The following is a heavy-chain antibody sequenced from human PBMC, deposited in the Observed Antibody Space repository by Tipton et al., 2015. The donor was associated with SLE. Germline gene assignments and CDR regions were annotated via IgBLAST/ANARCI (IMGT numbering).Heavy chain of an antibody. CDR1: GASISGGGYS. CDR2: IYHSGTT. V-gene: IGHV4-30-2*01. Sequence: TLSLTCTVSGASISGGGYSWNWIRQPPGKGLEWIGYIYHSGTTYYNPSLKSRVTLSVDKSKNQFSLNLSSVTAADTAVYYCARDAASYYFDYWGQGTLVTVSS. J-gene: IGHJ4*02. CDR3: ARDAASYYFDY. D-gene: IGHD6-25*01.